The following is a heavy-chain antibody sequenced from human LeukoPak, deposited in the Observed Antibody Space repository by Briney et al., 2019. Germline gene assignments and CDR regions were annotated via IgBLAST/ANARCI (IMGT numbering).Heavy chain of an antibody. Sequence: PSETLSLTCAVYGGSFSGYYWSWIRQPAGKGLEWIGRIYTSGSTNYNPSLKSRVTMSVDTSKNQFSLKLSSVTAADTAVYYCARGGDYSSGWYYFDYWGQGTLVTVSS. CDR2: IYTSGST. V-gene: IGHV4-59*10. CDR3: ARGGDYSSGWYYFDY. J-gene: IGHJ4*02. CDR1: GGSFSGYY. D-gene: IGHD6-19*01.